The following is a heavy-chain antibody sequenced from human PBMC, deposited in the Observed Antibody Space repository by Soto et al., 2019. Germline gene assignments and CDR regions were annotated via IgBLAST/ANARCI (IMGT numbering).Heavy chain of an antibody. CDR2: IYYSGRV. V-gene: IGHV4-59*11. D-gene: IGHD4-17*01. Sequence: QVQLQESGPGLVKPSETLSLTCTVSGGSISRHYWSWIRQPPGKGLEWITYIYYSGRVTHSPSLKSRVTISVDTSKNQFSLRLSSVTAADMAVYYCARIIDYGDRDGFDLWGQGTMVTVSS. CDR1: GGSISRHY. CDR3: ARIIDYGDRDGFDL. J-gene: IGHJ3*01.